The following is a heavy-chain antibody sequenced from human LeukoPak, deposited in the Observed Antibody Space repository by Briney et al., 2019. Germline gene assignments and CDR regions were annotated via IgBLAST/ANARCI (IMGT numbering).Heavy chain of an antibody. J-gene: IGHJ4*02. Sequence: GGSLRLSCASSGFTFSSYWMSWVGQAPGKGLEWVANIKQDGSEKYYVDSVKGRFTISRDNAKNSLYLQMNSLRAEDTAVYYCARVGSNFWSGYPFDYWGQGTLVTVSS. CDR2: IKQDGSEK. D-gene: IGHD3-3*01. CDR3: ARVGSNFWSGYPFDY. CDR1: GFTFSSYW. V-gene: IGHV3-7*01.